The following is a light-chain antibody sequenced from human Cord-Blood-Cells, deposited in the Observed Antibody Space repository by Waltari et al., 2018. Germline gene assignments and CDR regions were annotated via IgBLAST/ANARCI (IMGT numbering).Light chain of an antibody. CDR2: DVS. CDR3: SSYTSSSTLV. CDR1: SRDAGGYNY. Sequence: SALTQPASVSGSPGQSITISCTGTSRDAGGYNYVSWYQQHPGKAPKLMIYDVSNRPSGVSNRFSGSKSGNTASLTISGLQAEDEADYYCSSYTSSSTLVFGGGTKLTVL. V-gene: IGLV2-14*01. J-gene: IGLJ2*01.